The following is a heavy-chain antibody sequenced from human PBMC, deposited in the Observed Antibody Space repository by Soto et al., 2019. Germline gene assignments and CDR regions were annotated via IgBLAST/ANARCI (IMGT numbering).Heavy chain of an antibody. CDR1: GFTFNNYA. D-gene: IGHD2-8*01. CDR2: INASGDKT. CDR3: ARADLFLMAYEFGY. V-gene: IGHV3-23*01. Sequence: EVQLLESGGGLVQRGGSLRVSCAASGFTFNNYAMTWVRQAPGKGLEWVSFINASGDKTYYADSVKGRFTISRDNSKNTLSLQMSSLRDDGTAVYFCARADLFLMAYEFGYRGQGTLVTVSS. J-gene: IGHJ4*02.